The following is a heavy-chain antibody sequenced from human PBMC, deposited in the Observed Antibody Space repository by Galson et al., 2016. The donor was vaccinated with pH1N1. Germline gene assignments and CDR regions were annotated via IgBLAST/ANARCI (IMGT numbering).Heavy chain of an antibody. V-gene: IGHV3-30*02. CDR3: AKKMGFGDLLYNFDY. CDR2: IRYDGSNNDGSNK. CDR1: GFTFSSYD. D-gene: IGHD3-10*01. Sequence: SLRLSCAASGFTFSSYDMHWVRQAPGKGLEWVAFIRYDGSNNDGSNKYYIDSVKGRFNVSRDNSKNTLYLQMRSLRAEDTAVYYCAKKMGFGDLLYNFDYWGQGTLVTVSS. J-gene: IGHJ4*02.